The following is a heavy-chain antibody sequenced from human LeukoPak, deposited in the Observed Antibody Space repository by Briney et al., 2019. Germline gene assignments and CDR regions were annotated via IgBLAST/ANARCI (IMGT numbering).Heavy chain of an antibody. CDR1: GGSISSYY. V-gene: IGHV4-4*07. CDR2: IYTSGST. CDR3: ARSSVGYCSGGSCYPWFDP. Sequence: PSETLSLTCTVSGGSISSYYWSWIRQPTGKGLEWIGRIYTSGSTNYNPSLKSRVTMSVDTSKNQFSLKLSSVTAADTAVYYCARSSVGYCSGGSCYPWFDPWGQGTLVTVSS. J-gene: IGHJ5*02. D-gene: IGHD2-15*01.